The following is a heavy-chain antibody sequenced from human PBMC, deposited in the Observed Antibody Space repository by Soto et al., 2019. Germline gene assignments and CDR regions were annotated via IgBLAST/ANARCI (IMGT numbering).Heavy chain of an antibody. J-gene: IGHJ3*02. CDR2: IYYSGST. CDR3: AREHSSGWAHDAFDI. V-gene: IGHV4-59*01. D-gene: IGHD6-19*01. CDR1: GGSISSYD. Sequence: PSETLSLTCTVSGGSISSYDWSWIRQPPGKGLEWIGYIYYSGSTNYNPSLKSRVTISVDTSKNQFSLKLSSVTAADTAVYYCAREHSSGWAHDAFDIWGQGTMVTVSS.